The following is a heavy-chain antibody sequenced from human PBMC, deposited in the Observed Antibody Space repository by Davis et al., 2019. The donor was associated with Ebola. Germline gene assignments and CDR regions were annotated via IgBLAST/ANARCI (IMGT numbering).Heavy chain of an antibody. CDR1: GFSFRDYD. CDR3: ARATIKGSSTSCISLDP. D-gene: IGHD2-2*01. V-gene: IGHV3-48*04. Sequence: PGGSLRLSCAASGFSFRDYDMNWVRQAPGKGLEWVSYISSSSSTIYYADSVKGRFTISRDNAKNSLYLQMNSLRAEDTAVYYCARATIKGSSTSCISLDPWGQGTLVTVSS. CDR2: ISSSSSTI. J-gene: IGHJ5*02.